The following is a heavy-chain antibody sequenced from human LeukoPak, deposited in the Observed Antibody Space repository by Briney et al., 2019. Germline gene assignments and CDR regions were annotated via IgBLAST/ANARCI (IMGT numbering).Heavy chain of an antibody. V-gene: IGHV3-7*03. CDR3: ARNQQLGGHSYYYYGMDV. Sequence: PGGSLRLSCAASGFTFSTYVMSWVRQAPGKGLEWVANIKEDGSEKYYVDSVKGRFTISRDNAKNSLYLQMNSLRADDTAIYYCARNQQLGGHSYYYYGMDVWGQGTTVTVSS. CDR1: GFTFSTYV. D-gene: IGHD3-16*01. J-gene: IGHJ6*02. CDR2: IKEDGSEK.